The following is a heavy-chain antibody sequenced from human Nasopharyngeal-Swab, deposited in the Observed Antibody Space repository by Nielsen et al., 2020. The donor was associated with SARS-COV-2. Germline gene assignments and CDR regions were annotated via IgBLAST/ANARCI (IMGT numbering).Heavy chain of an antibody. CDR3: TRDGNNWDPLDY. CDR1: GFSLSAHW. J-gene: IGHJ4*02. Sequence: GGSLRLSCAASGFSLSAHWMSWVRKAPGKGPEWLANIKRDGSQKNYGDSVKGRFTISRDNAENSLYLQMNSLRAEDTAVYYCTRDGNNWDPLDYWGQGTLVTVSS. D-gene: IGHD1-20*01. CDR2: IKRDGSQK. V-gene: IGHV3-7*01.